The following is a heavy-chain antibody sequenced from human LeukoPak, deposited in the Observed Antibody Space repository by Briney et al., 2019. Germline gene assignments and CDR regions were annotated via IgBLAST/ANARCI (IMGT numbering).Heavy chain of an antibody. J-gene: IGHJ4*02. CDR2: INPYTGDT. D-gene: IGHD3-22*01. V-gene: IGHV1-2*02. CDR1: GYTLTGYY. CDR3: ATDYYDSSGYYVDY. Sequence: ASVKVSCKASGYTLTGYYIHWVRQAPGQGLEWMGWINPYTGDTNSAQKFQGRVTMTEDTSTDTAYMELSSLRSEDTAVYYCATDYYDSSGYYVDYWGQGTLVTVSS.